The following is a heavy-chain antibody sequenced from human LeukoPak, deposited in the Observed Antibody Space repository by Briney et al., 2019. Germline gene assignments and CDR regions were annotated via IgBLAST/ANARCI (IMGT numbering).Heavy chain of an antibody. Sequence: SVKVSCKASGGTFSSYAISWVRQAPGQGLEWMGGIIPIFGTANYAQKFQGRVTITADKSTSTAYMELSSLRSEDTAVYYCARDRGNLAMVRGEVDAFDIWGQGTMVTVSS. CDR3: ARDRGNLAMVRGEVDAFDI. CDR2: IIPIFGTA. J-gene: IGHJ3*02. D-gene: IGHD3-10*01. CDR1: GGTFSSYA. V-gene: IGHV1-69*06.